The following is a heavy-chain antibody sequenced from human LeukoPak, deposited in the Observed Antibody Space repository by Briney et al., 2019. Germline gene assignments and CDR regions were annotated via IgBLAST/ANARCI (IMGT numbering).Heavy chain of an antibody. V-gene: IGHV3-7*01. Sequence: GGSLRLSCVASGFTFSSYWMSWVRQAPGKGLEWVANIKQDGSEKYYVDSVKGRFTISRDNAKNSLYLQMNSLRAEDTAVYYCARDFGYNDYWGQGTLVTVSS. CDR3: ARDFGYNDY. J-gene: IGHJ4*02. CDR2: IKQDGSEK. D-gene: IGHD5-18*01. CDR1: GFTFSSYW.